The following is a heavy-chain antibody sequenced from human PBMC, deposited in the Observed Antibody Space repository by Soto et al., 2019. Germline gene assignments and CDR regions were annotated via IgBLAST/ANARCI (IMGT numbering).Heavy chain of an antibody. Sequence: QVQLVQSGAEVKKPGASVKVSCKASGYTFTSYGISWVRQAPGQGLEWMGWISAYNGNTNYAQKRQGRVTMTTDTSTSTAYMALRSLRSDDTAVYYCARDQPQYYYDSSGYFDYWGQGTLVTVSS. D-gene: IGHD3-22*01. V-gene: IGHV1-18*01. CDR1: GYTFTSYG. CDR2: ISAYNGNT. CDR3: ARDQPQYYYDSSGYFDY. J-gene: IGHJ4*02.